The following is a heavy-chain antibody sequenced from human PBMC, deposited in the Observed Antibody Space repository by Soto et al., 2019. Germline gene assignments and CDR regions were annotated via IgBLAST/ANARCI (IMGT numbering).Heavy chain of an antibody. CDR2: INHSGST. V-gene: IGHV4-34*01. CDR3: ARKGLAAAATGAEHNWFDP. D-gene: IGHD6-13*01. CDR1: GWSFSGYY. J-gene: IGHJ5*02. Sequence: PSETLSLTCAVYGWSFSGYYWSWIRQPPGKGLEWIGEINHSGSTNYNPSLKSRVTISVDTSKNQFSLKLSSVTAADTAVYYCARKGLAAAATGAEHNWFDPWGQGTLVTVSS.